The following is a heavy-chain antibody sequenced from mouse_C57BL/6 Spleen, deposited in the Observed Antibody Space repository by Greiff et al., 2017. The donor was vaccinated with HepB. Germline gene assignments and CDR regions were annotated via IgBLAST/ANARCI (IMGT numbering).Heavy chain of an antibody. V-gene: IGHV1-53*01. Sequence: QVQLKQPGTELVKPGASVKLSCKASGYTFTSYWMHWVKQRPGQGLEWIGNINPSNGGTNYNEKFKSKATLTVDKSSSTAYMQLSSLTSEDSAVYYCARGGYYVKYFDYWGQGTTLTVSS. J-gene: IGHJ2*01. D-gene: IGHD2-3*01. CDR3: ARGGYYVKYFDY. CDR1: GYTFTSYW. CDR2: INPSNGGT.